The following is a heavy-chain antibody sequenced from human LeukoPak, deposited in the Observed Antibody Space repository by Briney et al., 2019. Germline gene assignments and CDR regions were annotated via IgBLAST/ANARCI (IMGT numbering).Heavy chain of an antibody. V-gene: IGHV4-4*07. CDR1: GGSISSYY. J-gene: IGHJ3*02. Sequence: SETLSLTCTVSGGSISSYYWSWIRQPAGKGLEWIGRIYTSGSTNYNPSLKSRVTMSVDTSKNQFSLKLSSVTAADTAVYYRARSLLLWFGELSDAFDIWGQGTMVTVSS. CDR2: IYTSGST. D-gene: IGHD3-10*01. CDR3: ARSLLLWFGELSDAFDI.